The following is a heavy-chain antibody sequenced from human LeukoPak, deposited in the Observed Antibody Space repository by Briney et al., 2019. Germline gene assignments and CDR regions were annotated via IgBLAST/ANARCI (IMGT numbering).Heavy chain of an antibody. Sequence: SETLSLTCAVYGGSFSGYYWGWIRQPPGKGLEWIGSIYYTGSTYYKPSLKSRVTISVDASKNQISLKLSSVTAADTAVYFCARHKSFDYLSPIDSWGQGTLVTVSS. J-gene: IGHJ4*02. CDR2: IYYTGST. V-gene: IGHV4-39*01. CDR3: ARHKSFDYLSPIDS. D-gene: IGHD3-9*01. CDR1: GGSFSGYY.